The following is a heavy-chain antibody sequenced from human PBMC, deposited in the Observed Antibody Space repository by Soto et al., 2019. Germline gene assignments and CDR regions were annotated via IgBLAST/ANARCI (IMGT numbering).Heavy chain of an antibody. CDR3: ARSLFYYDSGGVMTFDS. D-gene: IGHD3-22*01. V-gene: IGHV4-59*01. CDR2: VFYSEST. Sequence: PSETLSLTCTVSGGSISNYYWSWVRQPPGKGLEWIGYVFYSESTNYNPSLKSRVTISADTSKSQFSLKLSSVTAADTAMYYCARSLFYYDSGGVMTFDSWGQGILVTVSS. CDR1: GGSISNYY. J-gene: IGHJ4*02.